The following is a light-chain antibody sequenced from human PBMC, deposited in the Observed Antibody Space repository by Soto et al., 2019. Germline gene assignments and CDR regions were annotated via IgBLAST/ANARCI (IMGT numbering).Light chain of an antibody. Sequence: EIWLTPSPGTLSLSPGERAPLSCRASQSVSSSYLAWYQQKPGQAPRLLIYGASSRATGIPDRFSGSGSGTDFTLTISRLEPEDFAVYYCQQYGSSPRTFGQGAKVDI. CDR1: QSVSSSY. J-gene: IGKJ1*01. V-gene: IGKV3-20*01. CDR2: GAS. CDR3: QQYGSSPRT.